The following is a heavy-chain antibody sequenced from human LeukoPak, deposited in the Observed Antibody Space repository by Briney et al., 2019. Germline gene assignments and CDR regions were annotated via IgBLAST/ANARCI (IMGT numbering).Heavy chain of an antibody. D-gene: IGHD6-19*01. J-gene: IGHJ4*02. CDR3: AKDSIAVAGTPSCFDY. CDR1: GFTFNDYA. V-gene: IGHV3-9*01. Sequence: GGSLRLSCAASGFTFNDYAMHWVRHAPGKGLEWVSGISWNSGRIDYADSVKGRFTISRDNAKNSLYLQMNSLRAEDTALYYCAKDSIAVAGTPSCFDYWGQGTLVTVSS. CDR2: ISWNSGRI.